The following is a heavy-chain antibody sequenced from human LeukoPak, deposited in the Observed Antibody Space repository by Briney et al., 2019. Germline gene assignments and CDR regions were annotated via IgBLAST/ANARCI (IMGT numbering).Heavy chain of an antibody. CDR1: GYTFTSYY. CDR3: ARDLSALGMANYYFDF. CDR2: INPNSGGT. Sequence: ASVKVSCKASGYTFTSYYMHWVRQAPGQGLEWMGWINPNSGGTNYAQKFQGRVIMTRDTSISTAYMELSRLRSDDTAVYYCARDLSALGMANYYFDFWGQGTLVTVSS. J-gene: IGHJ4*02. V-gene: IGHV1-2*02. D-gene: IGHD7-27*01.